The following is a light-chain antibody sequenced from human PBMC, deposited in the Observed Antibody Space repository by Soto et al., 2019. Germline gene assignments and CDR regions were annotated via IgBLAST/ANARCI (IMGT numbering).Light chain of an antibody. CDR3: QQYNNWPPLFT. CDR1: QSVSSN. CDR2: GAS. V-gene: IGKV3-15*01. J-gene: IGKJ3*01. Sequence: EIVMTQSPATLSVSPGERATLSCRASQSVSSNLAWYQQKPGQAPRLLIYGASTRATGIPARFSGSGSGTELTLTISSLQSEDFAVYYCQQYNNWPPLFTFGPGTKVDIE.